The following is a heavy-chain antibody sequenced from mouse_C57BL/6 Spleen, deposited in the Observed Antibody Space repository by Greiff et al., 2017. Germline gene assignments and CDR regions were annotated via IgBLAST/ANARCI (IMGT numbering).Heavy chain of an antibody. V-gene: IGHV5-17*01. D-gene: IGHD2-1*01. CDR1: GFTFSDYG. CDR2: ISSGSSTI. Sequence: EVKLVESGGGLVKPGGSLKLSCAASGFTFSDYGMHWVRQAPEKGLEWVAYISSGSSTIYYADTVQGRFTISRDNAKNTLFLQMTSLRSEDTAMYYCARDGNYWYFDVWGTGTTVTVSS. J-gene: IGHJ1*03. CDR3: ARDGNYWYFDV.